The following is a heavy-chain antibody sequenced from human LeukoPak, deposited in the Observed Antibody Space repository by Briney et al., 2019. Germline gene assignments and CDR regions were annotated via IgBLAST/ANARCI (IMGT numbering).Heavy chain of an antibody. Sequence: GGSLRLSCAASGFMFDDYGMSWVRQAPGKWLEWVSGINWNGGRTGYADSVKGRFTISRDNSKNTLYLQMSGLRPEDTAVYYCVKAAGSWYGYFDYWGQGTLVTVSS. D-gene: IGHD6-13*01. CDR3: VKAAGSWYGYFDY. J-gene: IGHJ4*02. CDR1: GFMFDDYG. CDR2: INWNGGRT. V-gene: IGHV3-20*04.